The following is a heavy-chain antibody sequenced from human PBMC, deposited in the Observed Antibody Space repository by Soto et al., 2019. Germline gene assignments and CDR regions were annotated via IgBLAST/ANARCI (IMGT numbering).Heavy chain of an antibody. D-gene: IGHD3-3*01. V-gene: IGHV1-69*06. Sequence: SVKVSCKASGGTLSSFINYPINWVRQAPGQGLEWMGGIVPNVGTVNYAQKFQGRVAITADKSTGTAYMELSSLKSEDTALYYCARRDTSGFLRYFDNWGQGTLVTVSS. CDR3: ARRDTSGFLRYFDN. CDR1: GGTLSSFINYP. J-gene: IGHJ4*02. CDR2: IVPNVGTV.